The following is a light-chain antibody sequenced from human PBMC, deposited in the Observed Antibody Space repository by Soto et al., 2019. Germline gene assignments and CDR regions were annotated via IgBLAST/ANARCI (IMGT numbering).Light chain of an antibody. CDR1: SSDVGSYNL. V-gene: IGLV2-23*02. CDR3: CSSAGPTTSVL. CDR2: DVT. Sequence: QSALTQPASVSGSPGQSITISCTGTSSDVGSYNLVSWYQQHPGKAPKLMIYDVTKRPSGVSNRFSGSKSGITASLTISGLAAEDEDDYCSCSSAGPTTSVLFGGGTKVTVL. J-gene: IGLJ2*01.